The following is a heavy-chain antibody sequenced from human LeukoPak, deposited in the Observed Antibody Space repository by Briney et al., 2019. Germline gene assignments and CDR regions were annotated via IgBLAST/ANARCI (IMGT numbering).Heavy chain of an antibody. CDR2: INTNTGNP. CDR1: GYTFTSHA. J-gene: IGHJ4*02. CDR3: ARRSVIYGSGSWFGY. Sequence: ASVKVSCKASGYTFTSHAMNWVRQAPGQGLEWMGWINTNTGNPTYAQGFTGRFVFSLDTSVSTAYLQISSLKAEDTAVYYCARRSVIYGSGSWFGYGGQGTLVTVSS. D-gene: IGHD3-10*01. V-gene: IGHV7-4-1*02.